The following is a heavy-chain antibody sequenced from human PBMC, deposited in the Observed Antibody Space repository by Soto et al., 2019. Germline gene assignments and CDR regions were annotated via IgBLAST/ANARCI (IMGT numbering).Heavy chain of an antibody. J-gene: IGHJ4*02. CDR2: INSDGSST. Sequence: PGGSLRLSCAASGFTFSSYWMHWVRQAPGKGLVWVSRINSDGSSTSYADSVKGRFTISRDNAKNTLYLQMNSLRAEDTAVYYCARVVAAEEIDYWGQGTLVTVSS. D-gene: IGHD6-13*01. V-gene: IGHV3-74*01. CDR3: ARVVAAEEIDY. CDR1: GFTFSSYW.